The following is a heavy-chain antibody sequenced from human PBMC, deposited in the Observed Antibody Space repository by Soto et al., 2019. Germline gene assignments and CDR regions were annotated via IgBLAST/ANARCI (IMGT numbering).Heavy chain of an antibody. CDR2: IKQDGSEK. J-gene: IGHJ4*02. CDR1: GFTFTTYW. V-gene: IGHV3-7*03. D-gene: IGHD2-15*01. CDR3: ARRSSGRLTTAWAPLDW. Sequence: PGESLKISCAASGFTFTTYWMTWVRQAPGKGLEWVANIKQDGSEKCYVGSVRGRFTIYRDNAKNSMYLQMNSLRAEDTAVYYCARRSSGRLTTAWAPLDWWGQGTLVTVSS.